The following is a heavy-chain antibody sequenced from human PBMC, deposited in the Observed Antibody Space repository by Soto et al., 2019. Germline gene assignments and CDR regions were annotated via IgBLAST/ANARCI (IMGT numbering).Heavy chain of an antibody. CDR3: ARDMAWLGYSTYYYYGMDV. V-gene: IGHV4-31*03. Sequence: TLSLTCTVSGGSISSGGYYWSWIRQHPGKGLEWIGYIYYSGSTYYNPSLKSRVTISVDTSKNQFSLKLSSVTAADTAVYYCARDMAWLGYSTYYYYGMDVWGQGTTVTVSS. D-gene: IGHD2-15*01. CDR1: GGSISSGGYY. CDR2: IYYSGST. J-gene: IGHJ6*02.